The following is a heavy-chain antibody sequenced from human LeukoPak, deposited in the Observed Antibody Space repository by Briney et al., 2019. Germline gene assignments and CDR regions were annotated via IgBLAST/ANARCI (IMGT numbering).Heavy chain of an antibody. D-gene: IGHD6-13*01. V-gene: IGHV1-2*06. CDR2: INPNSGGT. CDR3: ARRGIAAAGTDY. CDR1: GYTFTGYY. Sequence: ASVKVSCKASGYTFTGYYMHWVRQAPGQGLGWMGRINPNSGGTNYAQKFQGRVTMTRDTSISTAYMELSRLRSDDTAAYYCARRGIAAAGTDYWGQGTLVTVSS. J-gene: IGHJ4*02.